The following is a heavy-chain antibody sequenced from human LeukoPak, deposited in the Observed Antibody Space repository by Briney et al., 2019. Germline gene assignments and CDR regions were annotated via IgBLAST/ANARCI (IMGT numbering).Heavy chain of an antibody. CDR2: ISWNSGSI. V-gene: IGHV3-9*01. Sequence: GGSLRLSCAASGFTFDDYAMRWVRHAPGKGLEWVSGISWNSGSIGYADSVKGRFTISRDNAKNSLYLQMNSLRAEDTALYYCAKDSQWELLPSFDYWGQGTLVTVSS. J-gene: IGHJ4*02. D-gene: IGHD1-26*01. CDR3: AKDSQWELLPSFDY. CDR1: GFTFDDYA.